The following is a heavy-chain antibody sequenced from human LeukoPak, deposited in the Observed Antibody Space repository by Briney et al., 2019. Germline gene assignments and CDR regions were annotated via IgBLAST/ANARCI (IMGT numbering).Heavy chain of an antibody. CDR1: GGSISSYY. CDR2: IYYSGST. J-gene: IGHJ6*03. Sequence: SETLSLTCTVSGGSISSYYWSWIRQPPGRGLEWIGYIYYSGSTNYNPSLKSRVTISVDTSKNQFSLKLSSVTAADTAVYYCARDGARDHDNYYYYYMDVWGKGTTVTISS. V-gene: IGHV4-59*01. CDR3: ARDGARDHDNYYYYYMDV. D-gene: IGHD3-9*01.